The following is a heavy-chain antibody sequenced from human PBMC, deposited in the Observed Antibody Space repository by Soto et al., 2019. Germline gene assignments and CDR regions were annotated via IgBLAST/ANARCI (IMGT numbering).Heavy chain of an antibody. CDR2: IYYSGST. CDR1: GGSISSYY. Sequence: SETLSLTCTVSGGSISSYYWSWIRQPPGKGLEWIGYIYYSGSTNYNPSLKSRVTISVDASKNQFSLKLSSVTAADTAVYYCARDPGSGYYDSSGNSYYYGMDVWGQGTTVTVSS. J-gene: IGHJ6*02. V-gene: IGHV4-59*01. D-gene: IGHD3-22*01. CDR3: ARDPGSGYYDSSGNSYYYGMDV.